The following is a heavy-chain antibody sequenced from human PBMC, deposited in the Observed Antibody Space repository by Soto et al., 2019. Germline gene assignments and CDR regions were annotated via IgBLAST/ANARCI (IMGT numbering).Heavy chain of an antibody. CDR1: GFTFSSYA. CDR3: AKEQKDGSTWSELYY. D-gene: IGHD6-13*01. Sequence: GGSLRLSCAASGFTFSSYAMSWVRQAPGKGLEWVSAISGSGRSTYYADSVKGRFTISRDNSKNTLYLQMNSLRAEDTAVYYCAKEQKDGSTWSELYYWGQGTLVTVSS. V-gene: IGHV3-23*01. J-gene: IGHJ4*02. CDR2: ISGSGRST.